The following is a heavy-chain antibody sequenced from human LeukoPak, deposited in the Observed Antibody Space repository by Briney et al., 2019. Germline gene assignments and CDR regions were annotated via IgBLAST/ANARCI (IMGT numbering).Heavy chain of an antibody. CDR3: ATTTLGIAVAGILFHFDY. Sequence: GASVKVSCKVSGYTLTELSMHWVRQAPGKGPEWMGGFDPEDGETIYAQKFQGRVTMTEDTSTDTAYMELSSLRSEDTAVYYCATTTLGIAVAGILFHFDYWGQGTLVTVSS. CDR2: FDPEDGET. CDR1: GYTLTELS. D-gene: IGHD6-19*01. J-gene: IGHJ4*02. V-gene: IGHV1-24*01.